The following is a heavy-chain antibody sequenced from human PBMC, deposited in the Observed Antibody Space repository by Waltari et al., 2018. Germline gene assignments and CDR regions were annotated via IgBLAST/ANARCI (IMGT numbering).Heavy chain of an antibody. Sequence: TTYALNWVRQAPGQGLEWMGWINTHTGNPTYAQGFAGRVVFSLDTSDSTAYLQIISLEAEDSAVYYCAKSQNYYYYGMDVWGQGTAVSVSS. CDR2: INTHTGNP. J-gene: IGHJ6*02. V-gene: IGHV7-4-1*02. CDR1: TTYA. CDR3: AKSQNYYYYGMDV.